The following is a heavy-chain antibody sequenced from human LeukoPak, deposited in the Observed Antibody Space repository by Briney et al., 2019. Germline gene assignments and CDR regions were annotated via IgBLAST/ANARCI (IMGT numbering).Heavy chain of an antibody. V-gene: IGHV5-51*01. CDR2: IYPGDSDT. CDR3: ARCPYYYYYYMDV. Sequence: GESLKISFKGSGYSFTSYWIGWVRQMPGKGLEWMGIIYPGDSDTRYSPSFQGQVTISADKSISTAYLQWSSLKASDTAMYYCARCPYYYYYYMDVWGKGTTVTISS. J-gene: IGHJ6*03. CDR1: GYSFTSYW.